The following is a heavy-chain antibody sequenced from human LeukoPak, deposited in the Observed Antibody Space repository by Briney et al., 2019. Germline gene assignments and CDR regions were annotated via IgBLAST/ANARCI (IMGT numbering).Heavy chain of an antibody. D-gene: IGHD4-23*01. V-gene: IGHV4-4*07. Sequence: PSETLSLTCTVSGGSISSYSWTWIRQPAGKGLEWVGRIFTSGSTNYNPSPKGRVTISVDTSKNQFSLKMTSVTAADTAVYYCSSSGGHSGESFDYWGQGTLVTVSS. CDR1: GGSISSYS. J-gene: IGHJ4*02. CDR3: SSSGGHSGESFDY. CDR2: IFTSGST.